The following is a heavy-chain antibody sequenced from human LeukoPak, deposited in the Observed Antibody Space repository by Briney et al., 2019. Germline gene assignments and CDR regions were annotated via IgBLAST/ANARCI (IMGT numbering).Heavy chain of an antibody. D-gene: IGHD5-12*01. CDR1: GFTFSSYS. V-gene: IGHV3-21*01. CDR3: ASGCDSYYFDY. Sequence: GGSLRLSCAASGFTFSSYSMNWVRQAPGKGLEWVSSISSSSSYIYYADSVKGRFTIPRDNAKNSLYLQMNSLRAEDTAVYYCASGCDSYYFDYWGQGTLVTVSS. CDR2: ISSSSSYI. J-gene: IGHJ4*02.